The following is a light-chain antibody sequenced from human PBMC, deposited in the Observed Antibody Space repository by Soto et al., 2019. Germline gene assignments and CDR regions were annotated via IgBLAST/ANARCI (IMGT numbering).Light chain of an antibody. CDR2: DAS. CDR3: QQHNSYPT. V-gene: IGKV1-9*01. CDR1: QGVSTY. Sequence: DIQMTQSPSSLSASVGDRVTITCRASQGVSTYLAWYQQKPGKAPKLLIYDASTLDRGVPSRFSGSGAGTDFTLTISRLQAEDVATYYYQQHNSYPTFGQGTRLEI. J-gene: IGKJ5*01.